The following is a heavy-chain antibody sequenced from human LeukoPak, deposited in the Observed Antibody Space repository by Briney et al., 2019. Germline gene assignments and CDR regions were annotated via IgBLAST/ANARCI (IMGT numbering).Heavy chain of an antibody. CDR3: ANDTGYGSGSYPNYFNFYYMDV. J-gene: IGHJ6*03. CDR1: GFTFSDYY. Sequence: GGSLRLSCAASGFTFSDYYMSWIRQAPGKGLEWVSSISGNSGSIAYADSVKGRFFVSRDNAKNSLYLQINSLRAEDSAFYYCANDTGYGSGSYPNYFNFYYMDVWGKGTTVTISS. D-gene: IGHD3-10*01. CDR2: ISGNSGSI. V-gene: IGHV3-9*01.